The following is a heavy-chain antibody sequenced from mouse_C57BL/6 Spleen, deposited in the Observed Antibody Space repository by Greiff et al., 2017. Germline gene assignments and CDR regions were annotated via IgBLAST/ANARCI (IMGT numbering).Heavy chain of an antibody. J-gene: IGHJ2*01. CDR3: ARHALLLFDY. CDR2: ISGGGGNT. V-gene: IGHV5-9*01. CDR1: GFTFSSYT. Sequence: EVMLVESGGGLVKPGGSLKLSCAASGFTFSSYTMSWVRQTPEKRLEWVATISGGGGNTYYPDSVKGRFTISRDNAKNTLYLQMSSLRSEDTALYYCARHALLLFDYGGQGTTLTVSS. D-gene: IGHD1-1*01.